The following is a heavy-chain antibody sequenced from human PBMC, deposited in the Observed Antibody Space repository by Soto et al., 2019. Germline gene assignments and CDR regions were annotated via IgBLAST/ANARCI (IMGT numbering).Heavy chain of an antibody. CDR3: ATGRIFFGVVKYWFDP. Sequence: NPSETLSLTCTVSGGSISSGGYYWSWIRQHPGKGLEWIGYIYYSGSTYYNPSLKSRVTISVDTSKNQFSLKLSSVTAADTAVYYCATGRIFFGVVKYWFDPWGQGTLVTVSA. CDR1: GGSISSGGYY. J-gene: IGHJ5*02. D-gene: IGHD3-3*01. V-gene: IGHV4-31*03. CDR2: IYYSGST.